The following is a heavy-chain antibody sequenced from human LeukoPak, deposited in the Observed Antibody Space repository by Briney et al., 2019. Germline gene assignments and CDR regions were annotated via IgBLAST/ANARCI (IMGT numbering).Heavy chain of an antibody. CDR2: IYYSGST. CDR1: GGSISSHH. D-gene: IGHD3-10*01. V-gene: IGHV4-59*11. Sequence: SETLSLTCTVSGGSISSHHWSWIRQPPGKGLEWIGYIYYSGSTNNNPSLKSRVTISVDTSKNQFSLKLSSVAAADTAVYYCARALKWFGELSPSYDAFDIWGQGTMVTVSS. CDR3: ARALKWFGELSPSYDAFDI. J-gene: IGHJ3*02.